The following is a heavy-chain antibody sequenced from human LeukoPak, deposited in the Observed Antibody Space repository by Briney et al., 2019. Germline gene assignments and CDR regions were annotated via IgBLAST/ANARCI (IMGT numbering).Heavy chain of an antibody. Sequence: SETLSLTCTVSGGSISSGGYYWSWIRQHPGKGLEWIGYIYYSGSTYYNPSLKSRVTISVDTSKNQFSLKLSSVTAADMAVYYCARDRDTAEGGNWFDPWGQGTLVTVSS. CDR1: GGSISSGGYY. CDR3: ARDRDTAEGGNWFDP. CDR2: IYYSGST. D-gene: IGHD5-18*01. V-gene: IGHV4-31*03. J-gene: IGHJ5*02.